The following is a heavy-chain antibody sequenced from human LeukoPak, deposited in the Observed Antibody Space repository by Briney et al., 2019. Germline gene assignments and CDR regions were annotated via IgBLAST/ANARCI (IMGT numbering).Heavy chain of an antibody. J-gene: IGHJ6*03. CDR2: INTNTGNP. CDR3: ARAGEPVYYYYMDV. Sequence: ASVKVSCKASGYTFTNYPMNWVRQAPGQGLEWMGWINTNTGNPTYAQGFTGRFVFSLDTSVSTAYLQISSLKAEDTAVYYCARAGEPVYYYYMDVRGKGTTVTVSS. CDR1: GYTFTNYP. V-gene: IGHV7-4-1*02. D-gene: IGHD7-27*01.